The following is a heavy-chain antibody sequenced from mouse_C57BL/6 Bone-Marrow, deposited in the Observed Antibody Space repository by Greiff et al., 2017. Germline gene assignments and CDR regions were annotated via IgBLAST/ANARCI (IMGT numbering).Heavy chain of an antibody. Sequence: QVHVKQSGAELVRPGASVKLSCKASGYTFTDYYINWVKQRPGQGLEWIARIYPGSGNTYYNEKFKGKDTLTAEKSSSTAYMQLSSLTSEDSAVYFCARAPLGHAMDYWGQGTSVTGSS. CDR2: IYPGSGNT. V-gene: IGHV1-76*01. CDR1: GYTFTDYY. J-gene: IGHJ4*01. CDR3: ARAPLGHAMDY. D-gene: IGHD4-1*01.